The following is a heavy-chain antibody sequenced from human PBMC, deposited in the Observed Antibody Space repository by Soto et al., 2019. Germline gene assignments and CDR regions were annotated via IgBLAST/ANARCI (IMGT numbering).Heavy chain of an antibody. D-gene: IGHD2-15*01. CDR1: GGSISSSSYY. Sequence: SETLSLTCTVSGGSISSSSYYWGWIRQPPGKGLEWIGSIYYSGSTYYNPSLKSRVTISVDTSKNQFSLKLSSVTAADTAVYYCAAGNCSGGSCAYSFDYWGQGTLVTVSS. CDR3: AAGNCSGGSCAYSFDY. J-gene: IGHJ4*02. V-gene: IGHV4-39*01. CDR2: IYYSGST.